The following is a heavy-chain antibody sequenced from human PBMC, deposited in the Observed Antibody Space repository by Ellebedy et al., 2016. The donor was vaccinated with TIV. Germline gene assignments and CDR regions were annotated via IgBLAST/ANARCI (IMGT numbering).Heavy chain of an antibody. CDR2: ISGSGGST. J-gene: IGHJ6*02. V-gene: IGHV3-23*01. Sequence: GESLKISXAASGFTFSSYAMSWVRQAPGKGLEWVSAISGSGGSTYYADSVKGRFTISRDNSKNTLYLQMNSLRAEDTAVYYCAKAGYCTNGVCYPYGMDVWGQGTTVTVSS. D-gene: IGHD2-8*01. CDR1: GFTFSSYA. CDR3: AKAGYCTNGVCYPYGMDV.